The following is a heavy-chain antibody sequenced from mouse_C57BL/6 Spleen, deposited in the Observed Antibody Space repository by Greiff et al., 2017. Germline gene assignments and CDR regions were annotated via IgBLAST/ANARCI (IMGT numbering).Heavy chain of an antibody. CDR2: IDPSDSYT. J-gene: IGHJ4*01. V-gene: IGHV1-59*01. CDR3: ARSYGSRVLFAMGC. D-gene: IGHD1-1*01. Sequence: QVQLQQPGAELVRPGTSVKLSCKASGYTFTSYWMHWVKQRPGQGLEWIGVIDPSDSYTNYNQKFKGKATLTVDTSSSTAYMQLSSLTSEDSAVYYCARSYGSRVLFAMGCWGQGTSVTVS. CDR1: GYTFTSYW.